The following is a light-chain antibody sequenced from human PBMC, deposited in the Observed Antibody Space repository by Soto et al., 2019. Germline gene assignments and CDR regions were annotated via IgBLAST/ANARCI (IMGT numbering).Light chain of an antibody. CDR2: GAS. V-gene: IGKV3-20*01. CDR3: QQYNNWPPWS. J-gene: IGKJ1*01. CDR1: QSVSSSY. Sequence: EIVLTLSPGTLSLSPGERATRSCRAIQSVSSSYLAWYQQKPGQAPRLLIYGASSRATGIPDRFSGSGSGTDFTLTISRLEPEDFAVYYCQQYNNWPPWSSGQGTKVDIK.